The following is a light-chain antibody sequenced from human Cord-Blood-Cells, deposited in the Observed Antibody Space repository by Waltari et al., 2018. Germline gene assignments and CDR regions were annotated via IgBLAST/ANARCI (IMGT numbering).Light chain of an antibody. CDR1: QIVSSN. V-gene: IGKV3-15*01. CDR3: QQYNNWPPT. J-gene: IGKJ2*01. Sequence: EIVMTQSPATLSVSPGERATLSCRASQIVSSNLAWYQQKPGQASRLLIYGASTRATVIPARFSGSGSGTEFTLTISSLQSEDFAVYYCQQYNNWPPTFGQGTKLEIK. CDR2: GAS.